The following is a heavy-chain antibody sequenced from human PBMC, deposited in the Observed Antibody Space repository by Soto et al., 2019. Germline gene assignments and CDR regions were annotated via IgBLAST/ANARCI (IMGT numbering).Heavy chain of an antibody. CDR1: GYTVTTYY. D-gene: IGHD1-1*01. V-gene: IGHV1-46*01. J-gene: IGHJ4*02. CDR2: INPSGGST. CDR3: ARGSSSTDRRVDF. Sequence: QVQLVQSGAEVKKPGASVKVSCKASGYTVTTYYMHWVQQAPGQGLEWLGVINPSGGSTTYAQKYHGRVTMTWDTSTSTVYMELSSLRSEDTAVHYCARGSSSTDRRVDFWGQGTLVTVSS.